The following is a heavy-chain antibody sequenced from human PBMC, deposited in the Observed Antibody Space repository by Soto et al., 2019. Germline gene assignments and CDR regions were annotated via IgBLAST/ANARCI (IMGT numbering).Heavy chain of an antibody. J-gene: IGHJ5*02. V-gene: IGHV1-69*02. D-gene: IGHD2-15*01. CDR1: GGTFSSYT. Sequence: QVQLVQSGAEVKKPGSSVKVSCKASGGTFSSYTISWVRQAPGQGLEWMGRIIPILGIANYAQKCQGRVTITADKSTSTAYMELSSLRSEDTAVYYSASHAVVAATLWFAPWGQGTLVTVSS. CDR2: IIPILGIA. CDR3: ASHAVVAATLWFAP.